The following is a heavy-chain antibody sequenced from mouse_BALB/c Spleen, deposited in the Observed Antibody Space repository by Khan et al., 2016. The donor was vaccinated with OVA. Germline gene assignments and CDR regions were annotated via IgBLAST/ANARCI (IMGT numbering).Heavy chain of an antibody. CDR3: ARGNYYGRSCYAMDY. CDR1: GYTFTSYW. CDR2: IGPGSSNA. D-gene: IGHD1-1*01. V-gene: IGHV1S41*01. J-gene: IGHJ4*01. Sequence: DLVKPGASVKLSCKASGYTFTSYWINWIKQRPGQGLGWIGRIGPGSSNAYYNDMFKDKATLTVDTSSNTAYIQLSSMSSEDSAVYFGARGNYYGRSCYAMDYWGQGTSVTVSA.